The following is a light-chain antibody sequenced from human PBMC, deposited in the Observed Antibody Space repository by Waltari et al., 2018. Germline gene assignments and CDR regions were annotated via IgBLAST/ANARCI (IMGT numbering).Light chain of an antibody. CDR2: DAP. Sequence: DIQMTQSPSTLSASVGDRVTITCRASQGISRWLAWYQQKPGKPPKVLIYDAPSLESGVPSRFSGSGSETEFTLVISNLQPDDVATYYCQQYSGYSGIFGGGTKVEIK. J-gene: IGKJ4*01. V-gene: IGKV1-5*01. CDR3: QQYSGYSGI. CDR1: QGISRW.